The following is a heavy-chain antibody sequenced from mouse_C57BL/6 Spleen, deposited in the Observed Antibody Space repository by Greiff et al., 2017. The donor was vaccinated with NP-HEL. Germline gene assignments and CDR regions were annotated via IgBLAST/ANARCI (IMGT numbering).Heavy chain of an antibody. D-gene: IGHD1-1*01. V-gene: IGHV14-4*01. Sequence: EVQLQQSGAELVRPGASVKLSCTASGFNIKDDYMHWVKQRPEQGLEWIGWIDPENGDTEYASKFQGKATITADTSSNTAYLQLSSLTSEDTAVYYCTTLIYYCGSSYDGFAYWGQGTLVTVSA. CDR3: TTLIYYCGSSYDGFAY. J-gene: IGHJ3*01. CDR1: GFNIKDDY. CDR2: IDPENGDT.